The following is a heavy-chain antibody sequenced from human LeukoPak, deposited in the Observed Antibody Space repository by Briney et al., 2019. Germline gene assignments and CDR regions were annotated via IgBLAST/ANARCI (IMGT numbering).Heavy chain of an antibody. CDR1: GYSISSGYY. CDR3: ARHPIVVVVAATRGAFDI. CDR2: IYHSGST. V-gene: IGHV4-38-2*01. D-gene: IGHD2-15*01. Sequence: PSETLSLTCAVSGYSISSGYYWGWIRQPPGKGLEWIGSIYHSGSTYYNPSLKSRVTISVDTSKNQFSLKLSSVTAADTAVYYCARHPIVVVVAATRGAFDIWGQGTTVTVSS. J-gene: IGHJ3*02.